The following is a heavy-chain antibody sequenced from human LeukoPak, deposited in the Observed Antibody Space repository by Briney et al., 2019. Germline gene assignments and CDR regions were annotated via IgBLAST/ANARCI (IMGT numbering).Heavy chain of an antibody. CDR2: ISTSSGHI. CDR3: APDTIFGAY. V-gene: IGHV3-21*01. D-gene: IGHD3-3*01. Sequence: PGGSLRLSCAASGFTFNTYNMNWVRQAPGKGLEWASSISTSSGHIYYADSVKGRFTISRDNAKNSLYLQMNSLRAEDTAVYYCAPDTIFGAYWGQGTLVTVSS. J-gene: IGHJ4*02. CDR1: GFTFNTYN.